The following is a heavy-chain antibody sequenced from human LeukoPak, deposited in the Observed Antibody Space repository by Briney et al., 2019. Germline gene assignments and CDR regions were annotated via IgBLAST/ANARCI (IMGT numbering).Heavy chain of an antibody. CDR3: ARGNYGGNSWFDP. CDR1: GGSISSDSYY. D-gene: IGHD4-23*01. J-gene: IGHJ5*02. V-gene: IGHV4-39*07. CDR2: IYYNGYT. Sequence: SETLSLTCTVSGGSISSDSYYWGWIRQPPGKGLEWIGSIYYNGYTYYNPSLKSRVTISVDSSKNQFSLRLSSVTAADTAVYYCARGNYGGNSWFDPWGQGTLVTVSS.